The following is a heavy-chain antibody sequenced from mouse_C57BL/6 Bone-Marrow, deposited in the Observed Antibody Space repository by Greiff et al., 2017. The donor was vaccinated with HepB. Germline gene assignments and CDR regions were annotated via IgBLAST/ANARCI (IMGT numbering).Heavy chain of an antibody. D-gene: IGHD1-1*01. CDR1: GFNIKDYY. J-gene: IGHJ2*01. CDR3: ARPPPLTTVVYFDY. CDR2: IDPEDGET. V-gene: IGHV14-2*01. Sequence: EVKLVESGAELVKPGASVKLSCTASGFNIKDYYMHWVKQRTEQGLEWIGRIDPEDGETKYAPKFQGKATITADTSSNTAYLQLSSLTSEDTAVYYCARPPPLTTVVYFDYWGQGTTLTVSS.